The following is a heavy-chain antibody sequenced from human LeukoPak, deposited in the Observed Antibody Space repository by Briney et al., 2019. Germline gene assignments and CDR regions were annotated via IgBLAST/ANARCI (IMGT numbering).Heavy chain of an antibody. CDR2: IYYSGST. CDR3: ARQDVEGAVAGFDY. Sequence: SETLSLTCTVSGGSISSSSYYWGWIRQPPGKRLEWIGSIYYSGSTYYNPSLKSRVTISVDTSKNQFSLKLSSVTAADTAVYYCARQDVEGAVAGFDYWGQGTLVTVSS. V-gene: IGHV4-39*01. D-gene: IGHD6-19*01. J-gene: IGHJ4*02. CDR1: GGSISSSSYY.